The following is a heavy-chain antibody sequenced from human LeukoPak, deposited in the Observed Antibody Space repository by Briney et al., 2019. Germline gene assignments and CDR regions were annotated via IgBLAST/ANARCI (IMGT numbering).Heavy chain of an antibody. CDR3: ARINGWSGAQYYFDS. D-gene: IGHD6-19*01. Sequence: SETLSLTCIVSSGSISSSNYYWGWIRQPPGKGLEWIGSIYYSGSTYYNPSLKSRGTISIDTSKKNFSLNLSSVTAADTAVYYCARINGWSGAQYYFDSWGQGTLVTVSS. CDR1: SGSISSSNYY. J-gene: IGHJ4*02. V-gene: IGHV4-39*07. CDR2: IYYSGST.